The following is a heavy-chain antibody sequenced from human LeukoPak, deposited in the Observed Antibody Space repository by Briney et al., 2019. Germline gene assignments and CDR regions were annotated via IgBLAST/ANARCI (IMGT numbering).Heavy chain of an antibody. J-gene: IGHJ6*03. CDR3: ARVYYSGYGAKYYYYYTDV. CDR2: IYSGCST. CDR1: GFTVSSNY. D-gene: IGHD5-12*01. V-gene: IGHV3-53*01. Sequence: GGPLRLPCAPSGFTVSSNYMSWVRQAPGKGLEGVSVIYSGCSTYYADSVKGRFTISRDNSKNTLYLQMNSLRAEDTAVYYCARVYYSGYGAKYYYYYTDVWGKGTTVTISS.